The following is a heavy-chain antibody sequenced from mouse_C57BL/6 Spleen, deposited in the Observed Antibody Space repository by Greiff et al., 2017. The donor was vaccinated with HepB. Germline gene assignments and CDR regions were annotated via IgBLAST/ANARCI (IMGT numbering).Heavy chain of an antibody. CDR3: ARIRMTTRDSSAFYAMDY. V-gene: IGHV8-8*01. CDR2: IWWDDDK. Sequence: QVTLKVSGPGILQPSQTLSLTCSFSGFSLSTFGMGVGWFRQPSGKGLECLAHIWWDDDKYYNPALKSRLTISKDTSKNQVFLKIANVDTADTATYYFARIRMTTRDSSAFYAMDYWGQGTTVTVSS. J-gene: IGHJ4*01. CDR1: GFSLSTFGMG. D-gene: IGHD1-1*01.